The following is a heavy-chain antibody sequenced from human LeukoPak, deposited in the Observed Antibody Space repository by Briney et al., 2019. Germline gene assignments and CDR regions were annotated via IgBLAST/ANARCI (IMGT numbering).Heavy chain of an antibody. CDR2: FDPEDGET. V-gene: IGHV1-24*01. CDR3: ATGPYYYDSSGYSFDY. Sequence: ASVKVSCKVSGYTLTELSMHWVRQAPGKGLEWMGGFDPEDGETIYAQKFQGRVTMTEDTSTDTAYMELSSVRSEDTAVCYCATGPYYYDSSGYSFDYWGQGTLVTVSS. CDR1: GYTLTELS. J-gene: IGHJ4*02. D-gene: IGHD3-22*01.